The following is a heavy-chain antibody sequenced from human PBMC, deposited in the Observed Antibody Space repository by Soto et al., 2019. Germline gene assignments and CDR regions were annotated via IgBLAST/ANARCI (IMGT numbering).Heavy chain of an antibody. Sequence: QVQLVQSASEVMKPGASVKVSCKASGYTFIRYGITWVRQAPGQRLEWMGWISPYNDQTIYAQKLQGRVTMTTDRSTRTVYMQLRSLKSDDTAVYYCARGGYYDNVWARLSHNGLDVWGQGTPVTVSS. CDR2: ISPYNDQT. V-gene: IGHV1-18*01. J-gene: IGHJ6*02. CDR1: GYTFIRYG. D-gene: IGHD3-16*01. CDR3: ARGGYYDNVWARLSHNGLDV.